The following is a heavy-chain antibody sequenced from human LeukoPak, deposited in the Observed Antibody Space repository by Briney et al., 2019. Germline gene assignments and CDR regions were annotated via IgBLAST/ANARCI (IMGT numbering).Heavy chain of an antibody. J-gene: IGHJ4*02. V-gene: IGHV1-8*03. CDR3: APVAPRYFDWLFRLDY. Sequence: ASVTLSRKASGYTFTIYDINWVRQATGQGLEWMGWMNPHSGNTGYAQKFQARVTITRNTSISTAYMELSSLRPEDAAVYYCAPVAPRYFDWLFRLDYWGQGTLVTVSS. CDR1: GYTFTIYD. D-gene: IGHD3-9*01. CDR2: MNPHSGNT.